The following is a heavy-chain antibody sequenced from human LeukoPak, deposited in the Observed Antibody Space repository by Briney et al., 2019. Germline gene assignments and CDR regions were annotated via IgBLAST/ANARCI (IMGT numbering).Heavy chain of an antibody. D-gene: IGHD2-2*01. CDR1: GFTLTNY. CDR3: ARADSVLAGDYHYWYMDV. V-gene: IGHV1-2*02. CDR2: IKPNSGDT. J-gene: IGHJ6*03. Sequence: GASVKVSCKASGFTLTNYIHWVRQDPRQGLQWMGWIKPNSGDTDYAQKFQGRVTMTRDTSISTVYMELSSLRSDDTAVYYCARADSVLAGDYHYWYMDVWGKGTTVTVSS.